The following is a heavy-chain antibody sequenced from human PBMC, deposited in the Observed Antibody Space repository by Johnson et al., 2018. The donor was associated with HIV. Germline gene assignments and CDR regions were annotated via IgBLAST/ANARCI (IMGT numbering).Heavy chain of an antibody. D-gene: IGHD3-10*01. CDR1: GFTFSNFA. CDR2: ISSNGIGT. V-gene: IGHV3-64*01. J-gene: IGHJ3*02. Sequence: MQLVESGGGVVQPGRSLRLSCAASGFTFSNFAMHWVRQAPGKGLEYVSAISSNGIGTYYANSVDGRFTISRDNDKNTLYLEMGSRRVEDMAVYYCARSRGPMRKDAFDRGGQGTKVTVSS. CDR3: ARSRGPMRKDAFDR.